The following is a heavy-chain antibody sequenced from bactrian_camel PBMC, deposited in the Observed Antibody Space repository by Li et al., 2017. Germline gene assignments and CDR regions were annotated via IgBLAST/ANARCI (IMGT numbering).Heavy chain of an antibody. J-gene: IGHJ4*01. V-gene: IGHV3S1*01. Sequence: HVQLVESGRGLVQPGGSLTLPCAASGSTSSDYWMYWVRQAPGKGLEWLASMRRGDGHTYYGDSVKGRFTISRDNAKNTVYLQMTSLKSDDTAMYYCAARGGLWQSCPIQGNWYAWWGQGTQVTVS. CDR1: GSTSSDYW. D-gene: IGHD7*01. CDR3: AARGGLWQSCPIQGNWYAW. CDR2: MRRGDGHT.